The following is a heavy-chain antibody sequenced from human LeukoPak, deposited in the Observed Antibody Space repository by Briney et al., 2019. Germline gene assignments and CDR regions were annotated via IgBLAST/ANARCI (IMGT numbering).Heavy chain of an antibody. V-gene: IGHV1-45*02. CDR2: ITPFNGNT. Sequence: SVKVSCKASGYTFTYRYLHWVRQAPGQALELIGWITPFNGNTNYAQKFQDRVTITRDRSMSTAYMELSSLRSEDTAMYYCARSAGSGSFDAFDIWGQGTMVTVSS. J-gene: IGHJ3*02. CDR1: GYTFTYRY. CDR3: ARSAGSGSFDAFDI. D-gene: IGHD3-10*01.